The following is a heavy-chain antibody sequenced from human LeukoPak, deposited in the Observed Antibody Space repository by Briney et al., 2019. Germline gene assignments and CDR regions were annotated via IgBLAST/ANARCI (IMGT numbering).Heavy chain of an antibody. V-gene: IGHV3-64D*06. CDR2: ISSNGGST. D-gene: IGHD6-6*01. CDR1: GFTFSSYA. Sequence: GGSLRLFCSASGFTFSSYAMHWVRQAPGKGLEYVSAISSNGGSTYYADSVKGRFTISRDNSKNTLYLQMSSLRAEDTAVYYCATGAARPLGAFDYWGQGTQVTVSS. CDR3: ATGAARPLGAFDY. J-gene: IGHJ4*02.